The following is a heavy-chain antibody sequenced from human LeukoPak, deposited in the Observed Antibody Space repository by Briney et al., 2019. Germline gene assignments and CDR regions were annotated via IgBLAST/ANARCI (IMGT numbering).Heavy chain of an antibody. CDR3: ARDVTGGSYFDY. CDR2: IYYSGTT. CDR1: GGSISSGGYY. D-gene: IGHD1-26*01. J-gene: IGHJ4*02. V-gene: IGHV4-31*03. Sequence: SQTLSLTCTVSGGSISSGGYYWSWIHQYPGKGLEWIGYIYYSGTTYYNPSLKSRVTMSVDTSKNQFSLKLISVTAADTAVYYCARDVTGGSYFDYWGQGTLVTVSS.